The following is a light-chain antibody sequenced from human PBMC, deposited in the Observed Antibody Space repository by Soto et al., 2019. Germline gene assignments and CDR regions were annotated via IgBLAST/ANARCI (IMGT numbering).Light chain of an antibody. CDR1: QSIGRN. CDR2: TSS. V-gene: IGKV1-39*01. Sequence: DIHLTQSPASLSASVGDRVTISCRASQSIGRNLNWYQQKPGKAPTLLMFTSSNLQSGVPSRFSGSGSGTDFILTISSLQPEDFATYYCQQSYSTPPTFGQGTKVEI. J-gene: IGKJ1*01. CDR3: QQSYSTPPT.